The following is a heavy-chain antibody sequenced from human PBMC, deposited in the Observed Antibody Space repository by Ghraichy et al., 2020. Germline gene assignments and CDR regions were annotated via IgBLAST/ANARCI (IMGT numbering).Heavy chain of an antibody. D-gene: IGHD3-10*01. CDR1: GFTFSSYS. J-gene: IGHJ4*02. CDR3: ARELITMVRGVMFGPFRYFDY. CDR2: ISSSSSYI. V-gene: IGHV3-21*01. Sequence: GGSLRLSCAASGFTFSSYSMNWVRQAPGKGLEWVSSISSSSSYIYYADSVKGRFTISRDNAKNSLYLQMNSLRAEDTAVYYCARELITMVRGVMFGPFRYFDYWGQGTLVTVSS.